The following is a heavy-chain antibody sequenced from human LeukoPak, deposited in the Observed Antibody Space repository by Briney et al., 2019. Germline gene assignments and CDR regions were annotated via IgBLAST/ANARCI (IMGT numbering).Heavy chain of an antibody. J-gene: IGHJ4*02. V-gene: IGHV1-3*01. D-gene: IGHD6-13*01. CDR1: GYTFTNYA. Sequence: ASVKVSCKTSGYTFTNYAIHWVRQAPGQRLECMGWINAGNGNIKYSQDFQGRVAFTSDTSASTSYMELSSLRSEDTAVYYCARDNSWASAGCTNFDYWGQGTLVTVSS. CDR2: INAGNGNI. CDR3: ARDNSWASAGCTNFDY.